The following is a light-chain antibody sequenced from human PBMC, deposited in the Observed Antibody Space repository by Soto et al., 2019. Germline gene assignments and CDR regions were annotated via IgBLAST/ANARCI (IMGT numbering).Light chain of an antibody. Sequence: DIQMTQSPSTLSGSVGDRVTITCRASQTISSWLAWYQQKPGKAPKLLIYKASTLKSGVPSRFSGSGSGTEFTLTISSLQPDDFAVYHCQQYNDWPATFXQWTKVDI. CDR1: QTISSW. J-gene: IGKJ1*01. CDR3: QQYNDWPAT. CDR2: KAS. V-gene: IGKV1-5*03.